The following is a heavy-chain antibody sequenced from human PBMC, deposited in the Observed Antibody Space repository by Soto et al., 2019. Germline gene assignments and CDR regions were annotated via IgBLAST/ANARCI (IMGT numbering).Heavy chain of an antibody. V-gene: IGHV3-48*03. J-gene: IGHJ4*02. CDR2: INSGGSTI. D-gene: IGHD3-22*01. CDR3: ARGFYDSSAYYPGS. CDR1: GFTFSSYE. Sequence: EVQLVESGGGLVQPGGSLRLSCAASGFTFSSYEMNWDRQAPGKGLEWVSYINSGGSTIYYADSVKGRFTISRDNTKNSLYLQMNSLRAEDTAVYYCARGFYDSSAYYPGSWGQGTLVAVSS.